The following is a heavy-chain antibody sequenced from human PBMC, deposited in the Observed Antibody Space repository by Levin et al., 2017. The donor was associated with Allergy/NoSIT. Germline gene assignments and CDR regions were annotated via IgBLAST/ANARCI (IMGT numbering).Heavy chain of an antibody. V-gene: IGHV3-15*01. J-gene: IGHJ4*02. CDR3: TTLDEHGRITIFGVVPDY. Sequence: SCAASGFTFSNAWMSWVRQAPGKGLEWVGRIKSKTDGGTTDYAAPVKGRFTISRDDSKNTLYLQMNSLKTEDTAVYYCTTLDEHGRITIFGVVPDYWGQGTLVTVSS. CDR2: IKSKTDGGTT. D-gene: IGHD3-3*01. CDR1: GFTFSNAW.